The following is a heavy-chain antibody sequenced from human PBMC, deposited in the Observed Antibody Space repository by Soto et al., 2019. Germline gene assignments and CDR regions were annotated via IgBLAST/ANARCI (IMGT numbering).Heavy chain of an antibody. CDR2: VNWNGAST. V-gene: IGHV3-20*04. CDR3: VIGASLNFDY. CDR1: GFTFDDYG. Sequence: EVQLVESGGGVLRPGGSLRLSCAASGFTFDDYGMSWARQAPGKGLEWVSGVNWNGASTGYADSVKGRFTISRDNAKNSLYLQMNSLRAEDTAVYYCVIGASLNFDYWGQGTLVTVSS. D-gene: IGHD1-26*01. J-gene: IGHJ4*02.